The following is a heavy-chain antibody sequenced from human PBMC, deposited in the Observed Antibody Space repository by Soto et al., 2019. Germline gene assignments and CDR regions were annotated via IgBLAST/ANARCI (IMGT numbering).Heavy chain of an antibody. CDR2: IYHSGST. D-gene: IGHD6-13*01. V-gene: IGHV4-30-2*01. Sequence: SETLSLTCTVSGGSISSGAYSWSWIRQPPGKGLEWIGYIYHSGSTYYIPSLRSRVTISMDRTNNQFSLHLNSVTAEDTAVYYCANSGSSWLTPIDYWGQGTLVTVSS. CDR3: ANSGSSWLTPIDY. J-gene: IGHJ4*02. CDR1: GGSISSGAYS.